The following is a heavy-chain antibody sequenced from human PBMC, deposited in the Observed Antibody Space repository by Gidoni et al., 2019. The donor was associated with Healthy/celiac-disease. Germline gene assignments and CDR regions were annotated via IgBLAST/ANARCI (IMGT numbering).Heavy chain of an antibody. V-gene: IGHV4-39*01. J-gene: IGHJ6*03. CDR2: IYYIGST. Sequence: QLQLQESGPGLVQPSETLSLTCTVSGGSISSRSYYWGWIRQPPGKGLGWFGSIYYIGSTYYNPSLKSRVTISVDTSKNQFSLKLSSVTAADTAVYYCARRAVAGTLDYYYYYYYMDVWGKGTTVTVSS. D-gene: IGHD6-19*01. CDR3: ARRAVAGTLDYYYYYYYMDV. CDR1: GGSISSRSYY.